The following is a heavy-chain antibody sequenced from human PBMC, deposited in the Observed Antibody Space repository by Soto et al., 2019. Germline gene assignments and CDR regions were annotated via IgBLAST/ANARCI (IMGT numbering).Heavy chain of an antibody. CDR2: IYYSGST. V-gene: IGHV4-59*01. CDR3: ARYGATVTVIDY. J-gene: IGHJ4*02. Sequence: ASETLSLTCTVSGGSISSYYWSWIRQPPGKGLEWIGYIYYSGSTNYNPSLKSRVTISVDTSKNQFSLKLSSVTAADTAVYYCARYGATVTVIDYWGQGTLVTVSS. CDR1: GGSISSYY. D-gene: IGHD4-17*01.